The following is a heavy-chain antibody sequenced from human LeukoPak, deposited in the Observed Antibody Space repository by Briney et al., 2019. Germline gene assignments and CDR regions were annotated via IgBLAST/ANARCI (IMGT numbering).Heavy chain of an antibody. V-gene: IGHV3-7*01. CDR3: ARAGYSYADY. J-gene: IGHJ4*02. CDR1: GFTFSSYW. Sequence: GGSLRLSCVVSGFTFSSYWMSWVRQAPGKGLEWVANIKQDGSEKYYVDSVKGRFTISRDNAKNSLYLQMNSLRAEDTAVYYCARAGYSYADYWGQGTLVTVSS. CDR2: IKQDGSEK. D-gene: IGHD5-18*01.